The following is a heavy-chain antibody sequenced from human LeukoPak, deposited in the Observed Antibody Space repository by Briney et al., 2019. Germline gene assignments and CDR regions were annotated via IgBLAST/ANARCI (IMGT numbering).Heavy chain of an antibody. Sequence: GGSLRLSCAASGFTFSSYSMNWVRQALGKGLEWVSSISSSSSYIYYADSVKGRFTISRDNAKNSLYLQMNSLRDEDTAVYYCARRSTTVDGGLDYWGQGTLVTVSS. J-gene: IGHJ4*02. D-gene: IGHD2/OR15-2a*01. CDR2: ISSSSSYI. CDR3: ARRSTTVDGGLDY. CDR1: GFTFSSYS. V-gene: IGHV3-21*01.